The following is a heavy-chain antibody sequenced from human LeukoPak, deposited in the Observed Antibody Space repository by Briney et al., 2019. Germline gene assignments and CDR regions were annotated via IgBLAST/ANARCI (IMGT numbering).Heavy chain of an antibody. J-gene: IGHJ3*02. CDR2: IGTAGDT. CDR3: SRGGAPAGYAYDI. Sequence: QAGGSLRLSCATSGFTFSNFDLHWVRQATGEGLEWVSAIGTAGDTYYPDSVKGRFTISRDNAKNSFYLQMNNLRAGDTAVYYCSRGGAPAGYAYDIWGHGQWSPSLQ. CDR1: GFTFSNFD. D-gene: IGHD6-13*01. V-gene: IGHV3-13*01.